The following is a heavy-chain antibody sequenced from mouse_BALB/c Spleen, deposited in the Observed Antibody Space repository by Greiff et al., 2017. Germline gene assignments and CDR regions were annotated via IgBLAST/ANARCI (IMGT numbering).Heavy chain of an antibody. Sequence: VQLQESGPGLVAPSQSLSITCTVSGFSLTSYGVHWVRQPPGKGLEWLGVIWAGGSTNYNSALMSRLSISKDNSKSQVFLKMNSLQTDDTAMYYCARDFNWDGDWYFDVWGAGTTVTVSS. CDR3: ARDFNWDGDWYFDV. V-gene: IGHV2-9*02. D-gene: IGHD4-1*02. CDR2: IWAGGST. CDR1: GFSLTSYG. J-gene: IGHJ1*01.